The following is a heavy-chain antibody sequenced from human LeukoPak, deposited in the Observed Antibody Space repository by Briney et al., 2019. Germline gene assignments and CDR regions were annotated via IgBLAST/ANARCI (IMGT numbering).Heavy chain of an antibody. CDR2: ISGSGGST. CDR3: AKDKKVVVAATYNWFDP. D-gene: IGHD2-15*01. Sequence: TGGSLRLSCAASGFTFSSYGMSWVRQAPGKGLEWVSAISGSGGSTYYADSVKGRFTISRDNSKNTLYLQMNSLRAEDTAVYYCAKDKKVVVAATYNWFDPWGQGTLVTVSS. V-gene: IGHV3-23*01. J-gene: IGHJ5*02. CDR1: GFTFSSYG.